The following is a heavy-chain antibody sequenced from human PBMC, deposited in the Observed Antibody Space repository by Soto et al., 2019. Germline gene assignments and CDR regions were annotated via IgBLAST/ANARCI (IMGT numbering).Heavy chain of an antibody. Sequence: QVQLQESGPGLVKPSGTLSLTCAVSGDSISNSRWWTWVRQPPGKGLEWIGDIFHSGDTNYNPSLKGRXXXSXXKFQNQFSLKVSSVTAADTAVYYCAYSTGWYRHDVWGQGTLVTVSS. J-gene: IGHJ3*01. CDR2: IFHSGDT. CDR3: AYSTGWYRHDV. V-gene: IGHV4-4*02. CDR1: GDSISNSRW. D-gene: IGHD6-19*01.